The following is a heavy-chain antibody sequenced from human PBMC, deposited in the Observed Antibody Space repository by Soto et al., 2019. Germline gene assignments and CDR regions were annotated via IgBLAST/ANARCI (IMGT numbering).Heavy chain of an antibody. J-gene: IGHJ4*02. CDR3: AAGRREQWL. Sequence: GESLKISCKGSGYSFTSYWVSWMRQMPGKGLEWMGRIDPSDSYTNYSPSFQGHVTISADKSISTAYLQWSSLKASDTAMYYCAAGRREQWLWGQGTLVTVSS. D-gene: IGHD6-19*01. V-gene: IGHV5-10-1*01. CDR2: IDPSDSYT. CDR1: GYSFTSYW.